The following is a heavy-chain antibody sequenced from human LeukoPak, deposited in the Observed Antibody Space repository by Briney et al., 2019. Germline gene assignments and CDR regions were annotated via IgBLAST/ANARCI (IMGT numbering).Heavy chain of an antibody. CDR1: GGSISSYY. Sequence: SETLSLTCSVSGGSISSYYWSWIRQPPGKGLEWIGYISDSGSINDNPSLKSRVTISVDESKNQFSLKLSSVTAADTAVYYCARLSWPGRGSRFDPWGQGTLVTVSS. D-gene: IGHD2/OR15-2a*01. V-gene: IGHV4-59*01. CDR3: ARLSWPGRGSRFDP. CDR2: ISDSGSI. J-gene: IGHJ5*02.